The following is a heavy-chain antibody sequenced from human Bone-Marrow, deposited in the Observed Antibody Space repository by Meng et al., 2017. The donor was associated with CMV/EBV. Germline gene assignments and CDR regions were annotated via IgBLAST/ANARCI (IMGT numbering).Heavy chain of an antibody. CDR1: GYTFTSYG. J-gene: IGHJ4*02. D-gene: IGHD2-2*01. V-gene: IGHV1-18*01. CDR2: ISAYNGNT. Sequence: ASVKVSCKASGYTFTSYGISWVRQAPGQGLEWMGWISAYNGNTNYAQKFQGRVTITADKSTSTAYMELSSLRSEDTAVYYCAATKDIVVVPAAIDYWGQGTLVTVSS. CDR3: AATKDIVVVPAAIDY.